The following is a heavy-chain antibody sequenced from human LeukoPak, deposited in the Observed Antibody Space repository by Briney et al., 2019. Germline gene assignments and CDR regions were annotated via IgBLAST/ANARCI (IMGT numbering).Heavy chain of an antibody. CDR3: ARDGYLFASGMDV. D-gene: IGHD6-13*01. CDR2: ISSSSSYI. CDR1: RFTFSSYS. V-gene: IGHV3-21*01. J-gene: IGHJ6*02. Sequence: PGGSLRLSCATSRFTFSSYSMNWVRQAPGKGLEWVSSISSSSSYIYYADSVKGRFTISRDNAKNSLYLQMNSLRAEDKAVYYCARDGYLFASGMDVWGQGTTVTVSS.